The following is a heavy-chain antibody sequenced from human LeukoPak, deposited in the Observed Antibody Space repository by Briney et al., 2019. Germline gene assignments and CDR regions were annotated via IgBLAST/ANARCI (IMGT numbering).Heavy chain of an antibody. CDR3: ARGDYGDYVLQAFDI. CDR1: GFTVSSNY. D-gene: IGHD4-17*01. CDR2: IYYSGST. Sequence: GSLRLSCAASGFTVSSNYMSWVRQAPGKGLEWIGYIYYSGSTNYNPSLKSRVTISVDTSKNQFSLKLSSVTAADTAVYYCARGDYGDYVLQAFDIWGQGTMVTVSS. V-gene: IGHV4-59*02. J-gene: IGHJ3*02.